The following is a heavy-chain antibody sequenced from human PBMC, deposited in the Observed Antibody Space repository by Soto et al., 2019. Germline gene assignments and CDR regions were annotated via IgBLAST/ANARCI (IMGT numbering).Heavy chain of an antibody. CDR1: GGSISSGGYY. Sequence: SETLSLTYTVSGGSISSGGYYWSWIRQHPGKGLEWIGYIYYSGSTYYNPSLKSRVTISVDTSKNQFSLKLSSVTAADTAVYYCASAYGSGDNMDAFDIWGQGTMVTVSS. CDR2: IYYSGST. CDR3: ASAYGSGDNMDAFDI. J-gene: IGHJ3*02. V-gene: IGHV4-31*03. D-gene: IGHD3-10*01.